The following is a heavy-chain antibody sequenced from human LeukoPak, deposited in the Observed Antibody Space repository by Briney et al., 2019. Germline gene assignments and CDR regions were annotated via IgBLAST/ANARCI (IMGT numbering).Heavy chain of an antibody. Sequence: GGSLRLSCAASGFTFSNAWMSWVRQAPGKGLEWVGRIKSKTDGGTSDYAAPVKGRFTISRDDSKNTLYLQMNSLKTEDTAVYYCTTDSEVGATLFDYWGQGTLVTVSS. D-gene: IGHD1-26*01. V-gene: IGHV3-15*01. CDR3: TTDSEVGATLFDY. CDR1: GFTFSNAW. J-gene: IGHJ4*02. CDR2: IKSKTDGGTS.